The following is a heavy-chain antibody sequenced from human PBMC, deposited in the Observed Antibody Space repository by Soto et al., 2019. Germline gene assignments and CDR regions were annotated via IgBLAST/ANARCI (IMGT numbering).Heavy chain of an antibody. CDR2: ISSSGSTI. V-gene: IGHV3-11*01. J-gene: IGHJ4*02. D-gene: IGHD5-18*01. CDR1: GFTFSDYY. Sequence: QVQLVESGGGLVKPGGTLRLSCAASGFTFSDYYMSWLRQAPGKGLEWVSYISSSGSTIYYADSVKGRFTISRDNAKNSLYLQMNSLRADDTAVYSCARDPWGGTAMVPCYFDYWGQGTPVTVSS. CDR3: ARDPWGGTAMVPCYFDY.